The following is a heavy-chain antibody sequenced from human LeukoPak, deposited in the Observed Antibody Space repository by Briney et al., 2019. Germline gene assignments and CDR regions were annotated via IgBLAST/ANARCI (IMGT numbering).Heavy chain of an antibody. CDR2: ISGSGGST. V-gene: IGHV3-23*01. Sequence: GGPLRLSCAASGFTFSSYAMSWVRQAPGKGREWVSAISGSGGSTYYADSVKGRFTISRDNSKNTLYLQMNSLRAEDTAVYYCAKDGTPVGTDWLLPGWFDPWGQGTLVTVSS. CDR3: AKDGTPVGTDWLLPGWFDP. J-gene: IGHJ5*02. D-gene: IGHD3/OR15-3a*01. CDR1: GFTFSSYA.